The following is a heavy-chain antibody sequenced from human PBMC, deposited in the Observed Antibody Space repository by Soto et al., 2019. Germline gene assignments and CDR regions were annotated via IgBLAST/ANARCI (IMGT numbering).Heavy chain of an antibody. D-gene: IGHD1-26*01. J-gene: IGHJ6*02. Sequence: QVQLVESGGGVVQPGRSLRLSCAASGFTFSSYGMHWVRQAPGKGLEWVAVISYDGSNKYYADSVKGRFTISIDNSKNTLYLQMNSLRAEDTAVYYCAKDGVGATGAHGMDVWGQGTTVTVSS. CDR3: AKDGVGATGAHGMDV. V-gene: IGHV3-30*18. CDR2: ISYDGSNK. CDR1: GFTFSSYG.